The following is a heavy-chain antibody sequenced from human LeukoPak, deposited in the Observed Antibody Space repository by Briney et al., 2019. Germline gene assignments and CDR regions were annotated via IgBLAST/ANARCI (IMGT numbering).Heavy chain of an antibody. CDR2: INHSGST. D-gene: IGHD5-24*01. CDR3: AKSWRPRRWPDSFDP. CDR1: GGSFSGYY. J-gene: IGHJ5*02. V-gene: IGHV4-34*01. Sequence: SSETLSLTCAVYGGSFSGYYWSWIRQPPGKGLEWIGEINHSGSTNYNPSLKSRVTISVDTSKNQFSLKLSSVTAADTAVYYCAKSWRPRRWPDSFDPWGQGTLVTVSS.